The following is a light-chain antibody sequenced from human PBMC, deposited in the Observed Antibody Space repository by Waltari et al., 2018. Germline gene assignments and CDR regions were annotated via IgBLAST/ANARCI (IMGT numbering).Light chain of an antibody. CDR2: GAY. Sequence: LTQSPGTLSLSPPKTATLSCRAGQSLTTKSLAWYQQTPGQAPRLLIYGAYSRAAGIPDRFSGSGSGTDLNLTISRLETEDSAVDYCKQYGSSIMYTFGQGTKLEMK. V-gene: IGKV3-20*01. CDR1: QSLTTKS. J-gene: IGKJ2*01. CDR3: KQYGSSIMYT.